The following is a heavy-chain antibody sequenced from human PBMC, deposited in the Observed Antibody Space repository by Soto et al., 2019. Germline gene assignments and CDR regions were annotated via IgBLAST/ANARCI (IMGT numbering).Heavy chain of an antibody. V-gene: IGHV3-23*01. D-gene: IGHD6-13*01. CDR1: GFTFSSYA. J-gene: IGHJ4*02. CDR2: ISGSGGST. CDR3: AKRPLAAAGTFDY. Sequence: PGGSLRLSCAASGFTFSSYAMSWVRQAPGKGLEWVSAISGSGGSTYYTDSVKGRFTISRDNSKNTLYLQMNSLRAEDTAVYYFAKRPLAAAGTFDYWGQGPLVTVSS.